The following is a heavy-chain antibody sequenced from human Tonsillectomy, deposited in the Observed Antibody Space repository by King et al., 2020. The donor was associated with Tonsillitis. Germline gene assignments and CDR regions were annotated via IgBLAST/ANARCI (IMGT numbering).Heavy chain of an antibody. J-gene: IGHJ3*02. CDR2: IYYRGST. D-gene: IGHD5-18*01. CDR3: ARDSIGYTYGEGAFDI. V-gene: IGHV4-31*03. Sequence: QLQESGPGLVKPSQTLSLTCTVSGGSISSGGYYWSWIRQHPGKVLEYIGFIYYRGSTYYNPSLRNRVSISVDTSKNQFSLNLTSVTAADTAVYYCARDSIGYTYGEGAFDIWGQGTMVTVSS. CDR1: GGSISSGGYY.